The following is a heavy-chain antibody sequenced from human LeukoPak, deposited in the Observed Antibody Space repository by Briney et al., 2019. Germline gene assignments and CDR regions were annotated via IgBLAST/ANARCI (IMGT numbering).Heavy chain of an antibody. Sequence: SETLSLTCAVYGGSFSDYYWSWIRQPPGKGLEWIGEINHSGSTNYNPSLKSRVTISVDTSKNQFSLKLSSVTAADTAVYYCATRGSYRPFDYWGQGTLVTVSS. CDR3: ATRGSYRPFDY. J-gene: IGHJ4*02. V-gene: IGHV4-34*01. CDR2: INHSGST. CDR1: GGSFSDYY. D-gene: IGHD3-16*02.